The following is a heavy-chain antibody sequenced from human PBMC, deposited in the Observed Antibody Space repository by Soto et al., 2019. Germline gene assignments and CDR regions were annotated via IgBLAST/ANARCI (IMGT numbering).Heavy chain of an antibody. Sequence: QVQLVQSGPEVKKPGASLKVSCEASGYTFTTSGISWVGQAPGQGLEGMGRISTYDGDTNSAEKFQGRDTMTAATSTGTVYMELMSLKADDTAVYYCARQGSWPYYYDGLDVWGQGTTVTVSS. CDR2: ISTYDGDT. CDR3: ARQGSWPYYYDGLDV. D-gene: IGHD1-26*01. J-gene: IGHJ6*02. V-gene: IGHV1-18*01. CDR1: GYTFTTSG.